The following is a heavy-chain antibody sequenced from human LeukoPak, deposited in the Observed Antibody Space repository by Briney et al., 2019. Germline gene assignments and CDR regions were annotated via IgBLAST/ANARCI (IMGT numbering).Heavy chain of an antibody. J-gene: IGHJ4*02. CDR2: IYSGGST. Sequence: GGSLRLSCAASGFTVSSNYMSWVRQAPGKGLEWVSVIYSGGSTYYADSVKGRFTISRDNSKNTLYLQMNSLRAEDTAVYYCAKDNLYNHRTFDYWGQGTLVTVSS. CDR3: AKDNLYNHRTFDY. CDR1: GFTVSSNY. V-gene: IGHV3-66*01. D-gene: IGHD1-14*01.